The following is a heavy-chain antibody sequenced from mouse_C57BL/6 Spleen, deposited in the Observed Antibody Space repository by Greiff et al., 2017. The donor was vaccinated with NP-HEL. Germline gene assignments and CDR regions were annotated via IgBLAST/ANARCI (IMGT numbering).Heavy chain of an antibody. J-gene: IGHJ2*01. CDR3: ARTEYYGSSYNFDY. V-gene: IGHV1-52*01. D-gene: IGHD1-1*01. CDR1: GYTFTSYW. CDR2: IDPSDSET. Sequence: VQLQQPGAELVRPGSSVKLSCKASGYTFTSYWMHWVKQRPIQGLEWIGNIDPSDSETHYNQKFTDKATLTVDKSSSTAYMQLSSLTSEDSAVYYCARTEYYGSSYNFDYWGQGTTLTVSS.